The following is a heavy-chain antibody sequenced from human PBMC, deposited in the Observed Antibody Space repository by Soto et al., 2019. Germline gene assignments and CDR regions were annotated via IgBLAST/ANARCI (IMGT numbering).Heavy chain of an antibody. CDR2: IYYSGST. V-gene: IGHV4-30-4*01. CDR3: ARDRYSYFDY. Sequence: QVQLQESGPGLVKPSQTLSLTCTVSGGSISSGAYYWSWIRQPPGKGLEWIGYIYYSGSTSYNPSLRSRVTISLDTSKNQFSLKLSSVTAADTAVYYCARDRYSYFDYWGQGTLVTVSS. CDR1: GGSISSGAYY. J-gene: IGHJ4*02. D-gene: IGHD3-16*02.